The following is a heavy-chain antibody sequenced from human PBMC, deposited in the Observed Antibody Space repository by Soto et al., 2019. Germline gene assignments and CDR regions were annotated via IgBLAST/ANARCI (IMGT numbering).Heavy chain of an antibody. Sequence: ASVKVSCKASGYTFTSYYIHWVRQAPGQGLEWMGIIDASGGSTSYAQKFQGRVTMTRDTSTSTVSMELSSLRSEDTAVYYCARSSFYYDSGASFDYWGQGTLVTVSS. CDR3: ARSSFYYDSGASFDY. CDR2: IDASGGST. J-gene: IGHJ4*02. D-gene: IGHD3-22*01. CDR1: GYTFTSYY. V-gene: IGHV1-46*01.